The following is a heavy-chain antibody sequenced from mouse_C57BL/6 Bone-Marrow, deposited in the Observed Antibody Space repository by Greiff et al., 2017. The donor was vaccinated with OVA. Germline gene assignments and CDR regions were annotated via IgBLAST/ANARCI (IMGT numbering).Heavy chain of an antibody. CDR1: GFNFKDDY. CDR3: TTTYFDD. V-gene: IGHV14-4*01. CDR2: IDPENGDT. J-gene: IGHJ2*01. Sequence: VQLQQSGAELVRPGASVKLSCTASGFNFKDDYMHWVKQRPEQGLEWIGWIDPENGDTEYASKFQGKATITADTSSNTAYLQLSSLTSEDTAVNYCTTTYFDDWGQGTTLTVSS.